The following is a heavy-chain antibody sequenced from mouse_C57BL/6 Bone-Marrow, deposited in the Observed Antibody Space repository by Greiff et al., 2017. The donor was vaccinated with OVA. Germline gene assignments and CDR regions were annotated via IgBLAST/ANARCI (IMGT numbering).Heavy chain of an antibody. D-gene: IGHD1-1*01. J-gene: IGHJ1*03. V-gene: IGHV1-80*01. Sequence: VQRVESGAELVKPGASVKISCKASGYAFSSYWMNWVKQRPGKGLEWIGQIYPGDGDTNYNGKFKGKATLTADKSSSTDYMQLSSLTSEDSAVYFCFYYGSSWYFDVWGTGTTVTVSS. CDR2: IYPGDGDT. CDR1: GYAFSSYW. CDR3: FYYGSSWYFDV.